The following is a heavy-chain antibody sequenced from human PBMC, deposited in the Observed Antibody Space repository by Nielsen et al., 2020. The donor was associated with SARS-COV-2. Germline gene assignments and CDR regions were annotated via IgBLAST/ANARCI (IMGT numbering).Heavy chain of an antibody. CDR1: GGSISSYY. CDR3: ARGMSSGSYFISWFDP. Sequence: GSLRLSCTVSGGSISSYYWSWIRQPPGKGLEWIGYIYYSGSTNYNPSLKSRVTISVDTSKNQFSLKLSSVTAADTAVYYCARGMSSGSYFISWFDPWGQGTLVTVSS. CDR2: IYYSGST. D-gene: IGHD1-26*01. J-gene: IGHJ5*02. V-gene: IGHV4-59*01.